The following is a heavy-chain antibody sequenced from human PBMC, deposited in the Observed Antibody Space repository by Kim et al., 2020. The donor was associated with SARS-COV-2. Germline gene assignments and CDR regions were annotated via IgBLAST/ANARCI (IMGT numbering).Heavy chain of an antibody. D-gene: IGHD2-15*01. V-gene: IGHV4-4*02. J-gene: IGHJ4*02. CDR2: IYHSGST. Sequence: SETLSLTCAVSGGSISSSNWWSWVRQPPGKGLEWIGEIYHSGSTNYNPSLKSRVTISVDKSKNQFSLKLSSVTAADTAMYYCARGWRFCSGGSCYYPFDYWGQGTLVTVSS. CDR3: ARGWRFCSGGSCYYPFDY. CDR1: GGSISSSNW.